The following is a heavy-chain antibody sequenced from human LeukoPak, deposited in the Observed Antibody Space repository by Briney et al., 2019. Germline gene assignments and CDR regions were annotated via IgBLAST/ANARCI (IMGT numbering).Heavy chain of an antibody. J-gene: IGHJ3*02. CDR3: AKSITIFGVVTDAFDI. Sequence: SCKASGYTFTGYYMHWVRQAPGKGLEWVAFIRYDGSKKYYADSVKGRFTISRDNSKNTLYLQMNSLRAEDTAVYYCAKSITIFGVVTDAFDIWGQGTMVTVSS. D-gene: IGHD3-3*01. CDR2: IRYDGSKK. CDR1: GYTFTGYY. V-gene: IGHV3-30*02.